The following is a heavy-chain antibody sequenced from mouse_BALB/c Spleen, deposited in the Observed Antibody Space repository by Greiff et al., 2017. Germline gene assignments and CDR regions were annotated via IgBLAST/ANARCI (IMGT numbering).Heavy chain of an antibody. Sequence: VKLVESGPGLVQPSQSLSITCTVSGFSLTIYGVHWVRQSPGKGLEWLGVIWSGGSTDYNAAFISRLSISKDNSKSQVFFKMNSLQANDTAIYYCARDDYDDEGFDYWGQGTTLTVSS. J-gene: IGHJ2*01. CDR2: IWSGGST. CDR1: GFSLTIYG. CDR3: ARDDYDDEGFDY. D-gene: IGHD2-4*01. V-gene: IGHV2-2*02.